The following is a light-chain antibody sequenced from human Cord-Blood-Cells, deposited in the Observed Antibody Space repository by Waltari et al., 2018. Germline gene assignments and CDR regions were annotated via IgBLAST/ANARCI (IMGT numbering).Light chain of an antibody. Sequence: QPVLTQPPSASASLGASVTLTCTLSSGSSTYKVDWYQQRPGQGPRFVMRVGTGGIVGSKGDGIPDRFSVLGSGLNRYLTIKNIQEEDESDYHCGADHGSGSNFVWVFGGGTKLTVL. J-gene: IGLJ3*02. CDR3: GADHGSGSNFVWV. V-gene: IGLV9-49*01. CDR2: VGTGGIVG. CDR1: SGSSTYK.